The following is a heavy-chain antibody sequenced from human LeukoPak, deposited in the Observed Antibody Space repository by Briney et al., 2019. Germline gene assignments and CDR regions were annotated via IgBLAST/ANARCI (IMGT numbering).Heavy chain of an antibody. CDR1: GGSISNYF. Sequence: SETLSLTCTVSGGSISNYFWSWVRQPAGKGLEWIGRIYSTGRSDYNPSLKSRITMSVDTSKDQFSLKLSSVTAADTAVYYCARAPMVRGVITHFDYWGQGTLVTVSS. V-gene: IGHV4-4*07. CDR2: IYSTGRS. CDR3: ARAPMVRGVITHFDY. D-gene: IGHD3-10*01. J-gene: IGHJ4*02.